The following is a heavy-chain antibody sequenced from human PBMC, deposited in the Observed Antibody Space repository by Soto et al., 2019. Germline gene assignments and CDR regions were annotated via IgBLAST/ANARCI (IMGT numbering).Heavy chain of an antibody. D-gene: IGHD2-15*01. V-gene: IGHV3-73*01. CDR2: IRSKTNNYAT. CDR1: GFPLSASA. J-gene: IGHJ6*03. CDR3: TRHAGGQVEHSFYYYFMDV. Sequence: EVQLVESGGGLVQPGGSLKLAFLASGFPLSASAIHGVGKASAKGLEWVGRIRSKTNNYATTYGAPVRGRFTLSRDDSKNTAYLQMNNLESEDAAVYYCTRHAGGQVEHSFYYYFMDVWGKGTTVSV.